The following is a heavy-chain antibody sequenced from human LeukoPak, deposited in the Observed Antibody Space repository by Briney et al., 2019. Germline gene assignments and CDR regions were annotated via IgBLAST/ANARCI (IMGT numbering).Heavy chain of an antibody. CDR3: AKDGLYYDGSEHVYYFDS. D-gene: IGHD3-22*01. J-gene: IGHJ4*02. Sequence: GSLRLSCAASGFTFSRSAMTWVRQGPGTGLEFVASIIYSGGAKYYADSVKGRFTISRDNSKNTLYLQMNSLRAEDTALYYCAKDGLYYDGSEHVYYFDSWGQGTLVTVSS. V-gene: IGHV3-23*01. CDR2: IIYSGGAK. CDR1: GFTFSRSA.